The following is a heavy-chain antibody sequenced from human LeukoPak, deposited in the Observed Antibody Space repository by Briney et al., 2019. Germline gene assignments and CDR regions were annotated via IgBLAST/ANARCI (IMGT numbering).Heavy chain of an antibody. J-gene: IGHJ6*02. Sequence: ASVKVSCKVSGGTFSSYAISWVRQAPGQGLEWMGRIIPIFGIANYAQKFQGRVTITADKSTSTAYMELSSLRSEDTAVYYCASVVVVAATPGYSYGYDYYYGMDVWGQGTTVTVSS. CDR3: ASVVVVAATPGYSYGYDYYYGMDV. V-gene: IGHV1-69*04. CDR1: GGTFSSYA. D-gene: IGHD2-15*01. CDR2: IIPIFGIA.